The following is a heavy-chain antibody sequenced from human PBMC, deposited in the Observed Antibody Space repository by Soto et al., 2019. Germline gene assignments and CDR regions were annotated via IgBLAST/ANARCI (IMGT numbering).Heavy chain of an antibody. J-gene: IGHJ6*02. V-gene: IGHV3-30-3*01. CDR3: ARDFTLAVTAIRYNYYYYGMDV. CDR1: GFTFSSYA. D-gene: IGHD2-21*02. Sequence: QVQLVESGGGVVQPGRSLRLSCAASGFTFSSYAMHWVRQAPGKGLEWVAVISYDGSNKYYADSVKGRFTISRDNSKNMLYLQMNSLRAEDTAVYYCARDFTLAVTAIRYNYYYYGMDVWGQGPTVTVSS. CDR2: ISYDGSNK.